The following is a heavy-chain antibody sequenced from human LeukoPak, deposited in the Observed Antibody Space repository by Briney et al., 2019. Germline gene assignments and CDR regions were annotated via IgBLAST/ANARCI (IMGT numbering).Heavy chain of an antibody. CDR1: GFTFDDYA. V-gene: IGHV3-9*01. D-gene: IGHD1-26*01. CDR3: AKRGAEVGATVAPGDY. Sequence: GGSLRLSCAASGFTFDDYAMHWVRQAPGKGLEWVSGISWNSGSIGYADSVKGRFTISRDNSKNTLYLQMNSLRAEDTAVYYCAKRGAEVGATVAPGDYWGQGTLVTVSS. CDR2: ISWNSGSI. J-gene: IGHJ4*02.